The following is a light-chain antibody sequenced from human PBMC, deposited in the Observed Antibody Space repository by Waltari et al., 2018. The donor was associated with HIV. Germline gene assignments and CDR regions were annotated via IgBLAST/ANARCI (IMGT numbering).Light chain of an antibody. J-gene: IGLJ3*02. CDR3: FSYATGSYWV. CDR2: VVT. Sequence: QSALTQPRSVSGSPGQSVTISCTGTSIDVGGYNFVSWYQQHPGKAPKLMIYVVTKRPSGVPDRFSGSKSGNTASLTISGLQAEDEADYYCFSYATGSYWVFGGGTKLTAL. V-gene: IGLV2-11*01. CDR1: SIDVGGYNF.